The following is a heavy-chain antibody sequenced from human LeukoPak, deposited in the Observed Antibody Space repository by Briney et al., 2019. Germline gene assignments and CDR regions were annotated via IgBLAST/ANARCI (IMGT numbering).Heavy chain of an antibody. Sequence: GESLKISCKGSGYSFTSYWIGWVRQMPGKGLEWMGIIYPGDSDTRYSPSFQGQVTISADKSISTAYLQWSSLKASDTAMYYCARHSSELLWFGELVMLPPAFDYWGQGTLVTVSS. CDR1: GYSFTSYW. CDR3: ARHSSELLWFGELVMLPPAFDY. J-gene: IGHJ4*02. CDR2: IYPGDSDT. V-gene: IGHV5-51*01. D-gene: IGHD3-10*01.